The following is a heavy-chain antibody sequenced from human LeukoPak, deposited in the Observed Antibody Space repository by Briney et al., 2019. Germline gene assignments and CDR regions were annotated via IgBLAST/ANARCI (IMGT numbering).Heavy chain of an antibody. Sequence: GGSLRLSCVGSEFTFSNYAMSWVRQAPGRGLEWVSSISGNGGGTYYADSVKGRFTISRDNSRNTLYLQMNSLRAEDTALYYCAKDRPQYCSSVSCYVFDYWGQGTLVTVSS. CDR2: ISGNGGGT. D-gene: IGHD2-2*01. V-gene: IGHV3-23*01. J-gene: IGHJ4*02. CDR3: AKDRPQYCSSVSCYVFDY. CDR1: EFTFSNYA.